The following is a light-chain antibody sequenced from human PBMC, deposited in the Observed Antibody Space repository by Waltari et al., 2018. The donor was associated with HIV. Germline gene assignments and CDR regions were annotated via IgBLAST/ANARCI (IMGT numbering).Light chain of an antibody. V-gene: IGLV2-14*01. Sequence: QSALPQPASVSGSPGQSITISCTGTSSDVGGYNYVPWYQQHPGKAPKLMIYDVSNRPSGVSNRFSGSKSGNTASLTISGLRAEDEADYYCSSYTSSSTWVFGGGTKLTVL. CDR2: DVS. CDR3: SSYTSSSTWV. CDR1: SSDVGGYNY. J-gene: IGLJ3*02.